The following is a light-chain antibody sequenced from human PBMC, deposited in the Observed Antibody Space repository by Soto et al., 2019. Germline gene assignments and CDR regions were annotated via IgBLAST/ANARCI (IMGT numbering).Light chain of an antibody. V-gene: IGLV1-47*01. J-gene: IGLJ7*01. CDR1: RSNIGSNY. Sequence: QSVLTQPPSASGTPGQRVTISCSGSRSNIGSNYVYWYQQLPRTAPKLLIYTNNQRPSGVPDRFSGSKSGTSASLAISGLRSEDEADYYCAAWDDSLSGAVFGGGTQLTVL. CDR2: TNN. CDR3: AAWDDSLSGAV.